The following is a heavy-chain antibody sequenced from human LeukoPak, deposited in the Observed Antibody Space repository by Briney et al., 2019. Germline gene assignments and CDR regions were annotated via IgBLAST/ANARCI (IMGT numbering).Heavy chain of an antibody. CDR1: GYTFTSYG. V-gene: IGHV1-18*01. CDR3: ARDWDSRNDYFDP. Sequence: VKVSCKTSGYTFTSYGISWVRQAPGQGLEWMGWTSAHNDDTNYAETLQGRLTMTTDISTSTAYMELTSLRSDDTAVYYCARDWDSRNDYFDPWGQGTLVIVSS. D-gene: IGHD1-1*01. J-gene: IGHJ4*02. CDR2: TSAHNDDT.